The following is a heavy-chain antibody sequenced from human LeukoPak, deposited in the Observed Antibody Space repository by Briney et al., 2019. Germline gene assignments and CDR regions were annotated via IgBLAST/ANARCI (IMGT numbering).Heavy chain of an antibody. CDR1: GITFSSYG. CDR3: AKLDSSSWYIGWFDP. Sequence: GGSLRLSCAVSGITFSSYGMHWVRQAPGKGLEWVAFIRYDGSNKFYADSLKGRFTISRDNSKNTLYLQMNSLRAEDTAVYYCAKLDSSSWYIGWFDPWGQGTLVTVSS. CDR2: IRYDGSNK. D-gene: IGHD6-13*01. V-gene: IGHV3-30*02. J-gene: IGHJ5*02.